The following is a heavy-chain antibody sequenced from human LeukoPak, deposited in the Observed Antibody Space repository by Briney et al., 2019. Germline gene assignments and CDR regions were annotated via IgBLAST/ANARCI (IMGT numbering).Heavy chain of an antibody. Sequence: SETLSLTCTVSGGSISRYYWSWIRQPPGKGLEWIGYIFHSGSTNYHPSLKRRGTISVDTSKNQFSLKLSSVTAADTAVYYCASRYYDCSDYYPFYFEYWGQGNLVTVSS. J-gene: IGHJ4*02. CDR1: GGSISRYY. V-gene: IGHV4-59*01. CDR3: ASRYYDCSDYYPFYFEY. CDR2: IFHSGST. D-gene: IGHD3-22*01.